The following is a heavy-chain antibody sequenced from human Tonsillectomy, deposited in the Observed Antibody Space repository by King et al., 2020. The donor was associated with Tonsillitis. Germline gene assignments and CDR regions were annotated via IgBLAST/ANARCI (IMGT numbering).Heavy chain of an antibody. CDR1: GFTFSDYY. D-gene: IGHD3-3*01. CDR2: ISSSGSTL. J-gene: IGHJ4*02. CDR3: AREESRTIFGSHTSAFDY. Sequence: QVQLVQSGGGLVKPGGSLRLSCAASGFTFSDYYMSWIRQAPGKGREWVSYISSSGSTLYYADSVKGRLHISRDNAQNSLYLQMNILRAEDTAVYYCAREESRTIFGSHTSAFDYWGQGTLVTVSS. V-gene: IGHV3-11*01.